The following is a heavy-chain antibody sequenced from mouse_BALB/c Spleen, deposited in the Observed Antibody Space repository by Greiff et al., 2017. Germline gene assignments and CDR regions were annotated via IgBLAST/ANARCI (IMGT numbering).Heavy chain of an antibody. CDR2: ISSGSSTI. V-gene: IGHV5-17*02. J-gene: IGHJ2*01. D-gene: IGHD1-1*01. CDR3: AREENYYGSSPLGY. Sequence: EVHLVESGGGLVQPGGSRKLSCAASGFTFSSFGMHWVRQAPEKGLEWVAYISSGSSTIYYADTVKGRFTISRDNPKNTLFLQMTSLRSEDTAMYYCAREENYYGSSPLGYWGQGTTLTVSS. CDR1: GFTFSSFG.